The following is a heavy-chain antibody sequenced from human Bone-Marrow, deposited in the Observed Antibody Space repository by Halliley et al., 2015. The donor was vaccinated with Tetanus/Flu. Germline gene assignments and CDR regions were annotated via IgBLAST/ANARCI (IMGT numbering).Heavy chain of an antibody. Sequence: INWNGDYSAYADSVKGRFTISRDNGNNALFLQMDSLRAEDSALYYCARDASLGYCDGGSCFFDFWGQGTLVTVSS. CDR3: ARDASLGYCDGGSCFFDF. CDR2: INWNGDYS. J-gene: IGHJ4*02. V-gene: IGHV3-20*03. D-gene: IGHD2-15*01.